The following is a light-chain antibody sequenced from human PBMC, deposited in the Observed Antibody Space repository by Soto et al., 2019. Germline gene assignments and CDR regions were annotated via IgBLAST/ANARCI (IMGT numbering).Light chain of an antibody. CDR1: QGISSY. V-gene: IGKV1-9*01. CDR3: QQLNSYPPGT. CDR2: AAS. Sequence: IQLTQSPSSLSASVGDRVNITCRASQGISSYLAWYQQKPGKAPKLLIYAASTLQSGVPSRFSGSGSGTDFTLTIISLQPEDFATYYCQQLNSYPPGTFGQGTKVEIK. J-gene: IGKJ1*01.